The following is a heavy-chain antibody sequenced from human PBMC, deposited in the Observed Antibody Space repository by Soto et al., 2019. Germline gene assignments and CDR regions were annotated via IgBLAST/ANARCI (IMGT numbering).Heavy chain of an antibody. CDR3: AKGSTIIAARRGWFDP. CDR1: GGTFSSYA. V-gene: IGHV1-69*01. CDR2: IIPIFGTA. Sequence: QVQLVQSGAEVKKPGSSVKVSCKASGGTFSSYAISWVRQAPGQGLEWMGGIIPIFGTANYAQKFQGRVTITADESKSTAYMELSSLRSEGTAVYYCAKGSTIIAARRGWFDPWGQGTLVTVSS. J-gene: IGHJ5*02. D-gene: IGHD6-6*01.